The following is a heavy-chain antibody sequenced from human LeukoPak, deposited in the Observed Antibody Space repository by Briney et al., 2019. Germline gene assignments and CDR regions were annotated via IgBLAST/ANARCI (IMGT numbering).Heavy chain of an antibody. D-gene: IGHD3-10*01. CDR2: MYYGGKT. Sequence: PSETLSLTCTVSGGSISSGGYFRSCIRQHPGKGLECIGYMYYGGKTYYNPSLKSRLTISIDTSKNQFSLQLTSVTAADTAVYYCARATPPRSESEFDYWGQGTLVTVSS. CDR1: GGSISSGGYF. J-gene: IGHJ4*02. CDR3: ARATPPRSESEFDY. V-gene: IGHV4-31*03.